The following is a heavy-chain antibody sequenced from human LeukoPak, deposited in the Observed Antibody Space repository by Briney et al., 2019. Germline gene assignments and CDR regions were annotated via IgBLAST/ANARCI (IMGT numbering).Heavy chain of an antibody. V-gene: IGHV4-39*01. CDR1: GGSISSTSYY. CDR3: ARRLKVTEHFDY. J-gene: IGHJ4*02. Sequence: SETLSLTCTVSGGSISSTSYYWGWIRQPPGKGLEWIGSIYYTGSTYYNPSLNTRVTMSVDTSKNQFSLKLSSVTAADTAVYYCARRLKVTEHFDYWGRGTLVTVSS. CDR2: IYYTGST. D-gene: IGHD2-21*02.